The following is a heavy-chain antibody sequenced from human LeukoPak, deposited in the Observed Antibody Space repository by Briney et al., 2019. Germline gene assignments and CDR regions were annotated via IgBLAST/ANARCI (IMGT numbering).Heavy chain of an antibody. J-gene: IGHJ4*02. CDR3: ARSYSSSSGFNY. Sequence: SETLSLTCAVYGGSISSGGYSWSWIRQPPGKGLEWTGYIYHSGSTYYNPSLKSRVTISVDRSKNQFSLKLSSVTAADTAVYYCARSYSSSSGFNYWGQGTLVTVSS. CDR2: IYHSGST. D-gene: IGHD6-6*01. CDR1: GGSISSGGYS. V-gene: IGHV4-30-2*01.